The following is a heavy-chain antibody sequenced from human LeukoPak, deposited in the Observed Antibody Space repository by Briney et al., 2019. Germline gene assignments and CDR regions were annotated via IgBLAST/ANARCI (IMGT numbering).Heavy chain of an antibody. CDR1: GYSFTSYW. Sequence: GESLKISCKGSGYSFTSYWIGWVRQMPGKGLEWMGIIYPGDSDTRYSPSFQGQVTISADKSISTAYLQWSSLKASDTAMYYCARSGYSSSWGALNWFDPWGQGTLVTVSS. D-gene: IGHD6-13*01. CDR2: IYPGDSDT. CDR3: ARSGYSSSWGALNWFDP. V-gene: IGHV5-51*01. J-gene: IGHJ5*02.